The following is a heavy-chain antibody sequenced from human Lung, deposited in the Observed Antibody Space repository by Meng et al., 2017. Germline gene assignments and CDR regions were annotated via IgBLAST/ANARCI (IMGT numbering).Heavy chain of an antibody. Sequence: QWQLQVWGGGLVKPSGTLSLRCVVSGGSFSDYYWSWIRQHPGKGLEWIGEINHSGSTNYNPSLESRATISVDTSQNNLSLKLSSVTAADSAVYYCARGPTTMAHDFDYWGQGTLVTVSS. CDR1: GGSFSDYY. D-gene: IGHD4-11*01. CDR2: INHSGST. CDR3: ARGPTTMAHDFDY. J-gene: IGHJ4*02. V-gene: IGHV4-34*01.